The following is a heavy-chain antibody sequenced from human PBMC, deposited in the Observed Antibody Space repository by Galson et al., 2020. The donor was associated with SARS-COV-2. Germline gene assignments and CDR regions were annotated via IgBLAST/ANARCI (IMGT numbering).Heavy chain of an antibody. CDR1: GFTFSSYA. CDR2: ISYDGSNK. V-gene: IGHV3-30*01. Sequence: GGSLRLSCAASGFTFSSYAMHWVRQAPGKGLEWVAVISYDGSNKYYADSVKGRFTISRDNSKNTLYLQMNSLRAEDTAVYYCVRESAMVLSWGWFDPWGQGTLVTVSS. CDR3: VRESAMVLSWGWFDP. D-gene: IGHD2-15*01. J-gene: IGHJ5*02.